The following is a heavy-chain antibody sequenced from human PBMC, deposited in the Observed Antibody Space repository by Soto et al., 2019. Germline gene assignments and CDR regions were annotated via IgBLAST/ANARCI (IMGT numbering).Heavy chain of an antibody. D-gene: IGHD3-3*01. Sequence: SETLSLTCAVSGGSFRGFYWTWIRQSPGKGLEWLGDINHVGITNYNPSLKSRVSIPVDTSKSQFSLKLSSVTAADTAVYYCASLITIFGVVSDYWGQGTLVTVSS. CDR3: ASLITIFGVVSDY. J-gene: IGHJ4*02. CDR1: GGSFRGFY. V-gene: IGHV4-34*01. CDR2: INHVGIT.